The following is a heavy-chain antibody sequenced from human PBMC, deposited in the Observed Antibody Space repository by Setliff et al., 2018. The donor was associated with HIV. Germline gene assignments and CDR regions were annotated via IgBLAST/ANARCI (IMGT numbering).Heavy chain of an antibody. CDR2: ISPYNGNT. CDR3: ARGYCDGGICYSPNWLDP. Sequence: ASVKVSCKASGYTFSNYGISWVRQAPGQGLEWVGWISPYNGNTNYAQKLQGRVTMTTDTSTTTAYMEVRSLTSDDTAVYYCARGYCDGGICYSPNWLDPWGQGTLVTVSS. D-gene: IGHD2-15*01. V-gene: IGHV1-18*01. J-gene: IGHJ5*02. CDR1: GYTFSNYG.